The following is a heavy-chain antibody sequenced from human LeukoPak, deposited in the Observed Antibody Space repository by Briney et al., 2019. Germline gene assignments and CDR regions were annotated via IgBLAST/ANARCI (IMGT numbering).Heavy chain of an antibody. D-gene: IGHD2-2*01. J-gene: IGHJ1*01. Sequence: SETLSLTCAVYGGSFSDYYWSWIRQPPGKGLEWIGEINHSGSTNYNPSLKSRVIISVDTSKNQFSPILSSVTAADTAVYFCARESRYCSSTSCSGWYFQHWGQGTLVTVSS. V-gene: IGHV4-34*01. CDR3: ARESRYCSSTSCSGWYFQH. CDR2: INHSGST. CDR1: GGSFSDYY.